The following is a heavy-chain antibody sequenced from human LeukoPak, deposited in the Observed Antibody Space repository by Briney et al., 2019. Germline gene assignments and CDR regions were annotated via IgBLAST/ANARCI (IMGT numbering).Heavy chain of an antibody. CDR3: ARENWTYGEDF. J-gene: IGHJ4*01. V-gene: IGHV4-4*07. CDR2: IYTSGST. D-gene: IGHD1-7*01. Sequence: SETLSLTCTVSGGSISSYYWSWIRQPAGKGLEWIGRIYTSGSTNYNPSIKSRVTMSVDTSKNQFSLKLIAVTAADSAVYYCARENWTYGEDFWGHGALVTISS. CDR1: GGSISSYY.